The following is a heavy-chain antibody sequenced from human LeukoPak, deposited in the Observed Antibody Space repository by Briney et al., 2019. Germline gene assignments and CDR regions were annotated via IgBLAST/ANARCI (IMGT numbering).Heavy chain of an antibody. J-gene: IGHJ4*02. CDR1: GYTFTSYA. D-gene: IGHD5-24*01. Sequence: ASVKVSCKASGYTFTSYAMHWVRQAPGQGLEWMGWINPNSGGTNYAQKFQGRVTMTRDTSISTAYMELSRLRSDDTAVYYCARVTEMATISGGDFDYWGQGTLVTVSS. V-gene: IGHV1-2*02. CDR3: ARVTEMATISGGDFDY. CDR2: INPNSGGT.